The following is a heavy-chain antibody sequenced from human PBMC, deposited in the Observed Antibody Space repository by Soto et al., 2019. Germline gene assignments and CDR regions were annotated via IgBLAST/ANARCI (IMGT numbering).Heavy chain of an antibody. D-gene: IGHD2-15*01. CDR2: ISCDGSDR. CDR1: GFTVSDYG. Sequence: VQVVESGGGVVRPGRSLRLSCEGPGFTVSDYGFHWVRQAPGKGLEWVAMISCDGSDRYYGVSVQGCFTISRDDSKNTEYLQMNSLRAKDTAMYYCARSTYCNGGSCDPQYWGPGTLVTVSS. V-gene: IGHV3-30*03. J-gene: IGHJ4*02. CDR3: ARSTYCNGGSCDPQY.